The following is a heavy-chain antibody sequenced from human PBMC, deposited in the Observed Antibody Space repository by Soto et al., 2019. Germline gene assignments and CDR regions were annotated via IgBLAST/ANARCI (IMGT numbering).Heavy chain of an antibody. CDR1: GSTFSKAW. CDR2: ISYDGSNK. D-gene: IGHD3-9*01. Sequence: GGSLRLSCAASGSTFSKAWMTWVRQAPGKGLEWVAVISYDGSNKYYADSVKGRFTISRDNSKNTLYLQMNSLRAEDTAVYYCAKDWMDILTGPLNYWGQGTLVTVSS. J-gene: IGHJ4*02. CDR3: AKDWMDILTGPLNY. V-gene: IGHV3-30*18.